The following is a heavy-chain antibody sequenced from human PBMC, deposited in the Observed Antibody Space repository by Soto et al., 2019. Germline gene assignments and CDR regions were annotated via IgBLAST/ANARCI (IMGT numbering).Heavy chain of an antibody. CDR2: VIHTGYT. V-gene: IGHV4-34*12. J-gene: IGHJ4*02. CDR3: AKGGRIRSPFGF. CDR1: GGSLTDNH. Sequence: QVQLQQWGAGLVKSSETLSLTCAVYGGSLTDNHWSWIRQPPGKGLEWIGEVIHTGYTNYNPSLKSRVTSSADTFKNEFSAKLSSVTAADTAVYFCAKGGRIRSPFGFWGEGTLVSFSS. D-gene: IGHD3-3*01.